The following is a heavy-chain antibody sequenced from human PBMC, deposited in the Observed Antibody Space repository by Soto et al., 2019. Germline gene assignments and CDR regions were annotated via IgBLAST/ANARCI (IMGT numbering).Heavy chain of an antibody. V-gene: IGHV4-61*08. D-gene: IGHD5-18*01. J-gene: IGHJ4*02. CDR3: ARDHPHSYGVYYFDY. Sequence: LTNTVSGGYSGNLGGCWIMKKQTTGKGLEWIGYIYSSGSTHYNPSLQNRVTISIDTSKNQVSLNVNSVTAADTAVYYCARDHPHSYGVYYFDYWGQGTPVTVSS. CDR1: GGYSGNLGGC. CDR2: IYSSGST.